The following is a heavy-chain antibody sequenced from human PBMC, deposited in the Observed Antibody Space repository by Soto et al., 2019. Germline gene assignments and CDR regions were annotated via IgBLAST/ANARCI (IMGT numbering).Heavy chain of an antibody. D-gene: IGHD4-17*01. Sequence: QVQLQESGPGLVKPSQTLSLTCTVSGGSISSGGYYWSWIRQHPGKGLEWIGYIYYSGSTYYNPSRNSLVTISVDTSKNQFSRKLSSVTAAVSAVYYCARGTDGYSTYFDYWGQGTLVTVSS. CDR1: GGSISSGGYY. CDR2: IYYSGST. CDR3: ARGTDGYSTYFDY. V-gene: IGHV4-31*01. J-gene: IGHJ4*02.